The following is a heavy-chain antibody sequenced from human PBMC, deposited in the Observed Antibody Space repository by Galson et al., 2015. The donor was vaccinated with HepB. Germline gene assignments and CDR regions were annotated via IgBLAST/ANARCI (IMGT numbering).Heavy chain of an antibody. Sequence: CAISGDSVSSNSAAWNWIRQSPSRGLEWLGRTYYRSKWYNDYAVSVKSRITINPDTSKNQFSLQLNSVTPEDTAVYYCAGVMVEIVVVPAARRNYYYYGMDVWGQGTTVTVS. V-gene: IGHV6-1*01. CDR1: GDSVSSNSAA. CDR3: AGVMVEIVVVPAARRNYYYYGMDV. CDR2: TYYRSKWYN. J-gene: IGHJ6*02. D-gene: IGHD2-2*01.